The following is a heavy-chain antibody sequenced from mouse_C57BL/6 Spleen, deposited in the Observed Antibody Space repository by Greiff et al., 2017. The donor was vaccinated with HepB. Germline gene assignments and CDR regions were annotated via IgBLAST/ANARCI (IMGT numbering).Heavy chain of an antibody. Sequence: QVQLQQSGAELVKPGASVKISCKASGYAFSSYWMNWVKQRPGKGLEWIGQIYPGDGDTNYNGKFKGKATLTADKSSSTAYMQLSSLTSEDSAVYFCARMVPQVYFDYWGQGTTLTVSS. J-gene: IGHJ2*01. D-gene: IGHD2-1*01. CDR1: GYAFSSYW. V-gene: IGHV1-80*01. CDR3: ARMVPQVYFDY. CDR2: IYPGDGDT.